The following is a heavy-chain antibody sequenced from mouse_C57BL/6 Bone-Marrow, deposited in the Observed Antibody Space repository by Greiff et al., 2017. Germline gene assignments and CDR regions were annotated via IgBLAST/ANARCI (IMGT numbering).Heavy chain of an antibody. J-gene: IGHJ2*01. CDR1: GYTFTSYW. CDR3: ARSPLYGSSYEDY. Sequence: QVQLQQPGAELVKPGASVKLSCKASGYTFTSYWMHWVKQRPGQGLEWIGMIHPNSGSTNYNEKFKSKATLTVDKSSSTAYMQLSSLTSEDSAVYYCARSPLYGSSYEDYWGQGTTLTVSS. V-gene: IGHV1-64*01. CDR2: IHPNSGST. D-gene: IGHD1-1*01.